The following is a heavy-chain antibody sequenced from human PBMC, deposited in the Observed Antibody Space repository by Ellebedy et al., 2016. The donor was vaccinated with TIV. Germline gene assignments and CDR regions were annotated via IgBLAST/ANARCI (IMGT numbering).Heavy chain of an antibody. Sequence: GESLKIPCVAPGFTFNSYAMSWVRQAPGKGLEWVSSLSASGGSTYYADSVKGRFTISRDNARHTLYLQMNSLRVEETAVYYCACWAGQERSKGPFDYWGKGILVIVSP. CDR1: GFTFNSYA. D-gene: IGHD1-14*01. J-gene: IGHJ4*02. CDR2: LSASGGST. CDR3: ACWAGQERSKGPFDY. V-gene: IGHV3-23*01.